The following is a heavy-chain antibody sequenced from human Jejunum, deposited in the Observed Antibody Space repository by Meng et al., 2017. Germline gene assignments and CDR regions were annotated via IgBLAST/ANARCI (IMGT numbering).Heavy chain of an antibody. V-gene: IGHV4-61*02. J-gene: IGHJ4*03. Sequence: LSCTVSGDSISSGSAYWSWIRQPAGKELEWIGRIYSSGTTNYSPSLSNRVTISRDTSKNQFSLSLGSVTAADTAVYYCARGGDSGVRGAPSYFDFWGQGTLVTVSS. CDR2: IYSSGTT. CDR1: GDSISSGSAY. D-gene: IGHD3-10*01. CDR3: ARGGDSGVRGAPSYFDF.